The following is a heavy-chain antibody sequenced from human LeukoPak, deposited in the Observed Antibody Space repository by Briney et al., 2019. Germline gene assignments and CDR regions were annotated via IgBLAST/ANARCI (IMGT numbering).Heavy chain of an antibody. D-gene: IGHD3-22*01. V-gene: IGHV1-2*02. CDR1: GYTFTGYY. Sequence: ASVKVSCKASGYTFTGYYMHWVRQAPGQGLEWMGWINPNSGGTNYAQKFQGRVTMTRDTSIRTAYMELSRLRSDDTAVYYCARDPVVVPSGPIFDYWGQGTLVTVSS. CDR2: INPNSGGT. J-gene: IGHJ4*02. CDR3: ARDPVVVPSGPIFDY.